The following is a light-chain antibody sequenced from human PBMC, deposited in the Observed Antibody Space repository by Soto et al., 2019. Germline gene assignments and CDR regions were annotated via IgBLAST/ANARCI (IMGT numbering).Light chain of an antibody. CDR1: QSISNW. V-gene: IGKV1-5*03. CDR2: KAS. CDR3: QQYNSS. J-gene: IGKJ3*01. Sequence: DIQMTQSPSTLSASVGDRVTITCRASQSISNWLAWYQQKPGKAPKLLIYKASSLESGVPSRFSGSGSGTEFTRTISSLQPDDFATYYCQQYNSSFGPGTKVDIK.